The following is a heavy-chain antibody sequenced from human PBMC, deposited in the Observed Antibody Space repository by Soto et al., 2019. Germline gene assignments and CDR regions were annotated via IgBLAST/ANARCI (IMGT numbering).Heavy chain of an antibody. CDR3: ASPPAFDYVGGSTPKYY. Sequence: CTVAGGTIISRGGLRVRISQPPGKGLEWIGSIYYSGSTYYNPSLKSRVTISVDTSKNQFSLKLSSVTAADTAVYYCASPPAFDYVGGSTPKYY. J-gene: IGHJ6*01. D-gene: IGHD3-16*01. V-gene: IGHV4-39*01. CDR2: IYYSGST. CDR1: GGTIISRGGL.